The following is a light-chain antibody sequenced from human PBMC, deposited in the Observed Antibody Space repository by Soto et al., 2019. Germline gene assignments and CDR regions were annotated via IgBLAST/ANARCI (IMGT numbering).Light chain of an antibody. CDR1: QSVSSSY. CDR3: QQYGSSPPT. J-gene: IGKJ1*01. Sequence: EIVLTQSPGTLSLSPGERATLSCRASQSVSSSYLAWYQQKPGQAPRLLIYGASSRATYIPDRFSGSGSGTDFTLTINRLEPEDFAVYYCQQYGSSPPTFGQGTKVEIK. V-gene: IGKV3-20*01. CDR2: GAS.